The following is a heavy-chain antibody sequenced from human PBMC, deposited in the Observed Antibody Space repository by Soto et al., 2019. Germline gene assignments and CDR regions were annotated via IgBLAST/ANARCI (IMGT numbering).Heavy chain of an antibody. Sequence: PGESLKISCKGSGYSFTSYWIGWVRQMPGRGLEWMGIIYPGDSDTRYSPSFQGRFTISRDNSKNTLYLQMNSLRTEDTAVYYCARALDFWSAYFDYWGQGSLVTVSS. CDR2: IYPGDSDT. D-gene: IGHD3-3*01. CDR3: ARALDFWSAYFDY. CDR1: GYSFTSYW. J-gene: IGHJ4*02. V-gene: IGHV5-51*01.